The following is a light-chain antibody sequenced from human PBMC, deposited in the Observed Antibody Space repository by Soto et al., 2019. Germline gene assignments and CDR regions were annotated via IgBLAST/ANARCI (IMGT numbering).Light chain of an antibody. V-gene: IGLV2-14*03. Sequence: QSALTQPASVSGSPGQSITISCTGTSSDVGGYNYVSWYQPHPGKAHKLMIYDVSNRPSGVSNRFSGSKSGNTASLTISGLQPEDEADYYCSSYTTSNTRQIVFGTGTKLTVL. CDR3: SSYTTSNTRQIV. CDR2: DVS. CDR1: SSDVGGYNY. J-gene: IGLJ1*01.